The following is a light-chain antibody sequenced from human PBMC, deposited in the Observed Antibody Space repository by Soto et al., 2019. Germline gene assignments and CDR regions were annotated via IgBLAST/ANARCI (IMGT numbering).Light chain of an antibody. CDR2: AAS. CDR3: QQSYSTLWT. V-gene: IGKV1-39*01. J-gene: IGKJ1*01. CDR1: QGVRSA. Sequence: IPVTQSPSCLSASVGDGVTMXCRTSQGVRSAFVWCQQKPGKLPKRLIYAASTWRSGGPSRFSGSGSGTDFTLTISSRQPDDFATYYCQQSYSTLWTFGQGTKVDI.